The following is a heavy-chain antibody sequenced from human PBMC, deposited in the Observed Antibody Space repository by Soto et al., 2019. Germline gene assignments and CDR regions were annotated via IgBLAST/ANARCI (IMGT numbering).Heavy chain of an antibody. CDR3: ARDPELFY. V-gene: IGHV3-74*01. CDR1: GVRFSTFG. CDR2: INRDGSIT. Sequence: WGSLRLPSEASGVRFSTFGMHWVRQAPGKGLEWVSRINRDGSITRYADSVKGRFTISRDNAKNTLYLQMNSLRDEDTAVYYCARDPELFYWGQGTLVTVSS. J-gene: IGHJ4*02. D-gene: IGHD1-26*01.